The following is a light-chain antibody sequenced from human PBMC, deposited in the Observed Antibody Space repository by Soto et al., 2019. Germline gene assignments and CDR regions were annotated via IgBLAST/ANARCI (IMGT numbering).Light chain of an antibody. Sequence: EIVLTQSPGTLSLSPGARATLSCRASQSVDRNYLAWYQHKPGQAPRLLIYGASTRATGIPDRFSGSGSGIDFTLTISRLEPEDFAVYYCHQYGLSPPYTFGPGTKVDIK. V-gene: IGKV3-20*01. CDR3: HQYGLSPPYT. CDR1: QSVDRNY. J-gene: IGKJ3*01. CDR2: GAS.